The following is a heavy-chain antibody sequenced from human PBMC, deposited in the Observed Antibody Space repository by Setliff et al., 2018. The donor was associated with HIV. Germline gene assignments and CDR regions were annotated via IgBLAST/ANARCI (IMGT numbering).Heavy chain of an antibody. CDR2: INPSDGST. D-gene: IGHD6-19*01. Sequence: ASVKVSCKASGGTFSSYAITWVRQAPGQGLEWMGIINPSDGSTSYAQKFQGRVTMTRDTSTSTVYMELSSLRSEDTAVYYCARDIGGWHETETEYFQYWGQGTLVTVSS. CDR1: GGTFSSYA. V-gene: IGHV1-46*01. J-gene: IGHJ1*01. CDR3: ARDIGGWHETETEYFQY.